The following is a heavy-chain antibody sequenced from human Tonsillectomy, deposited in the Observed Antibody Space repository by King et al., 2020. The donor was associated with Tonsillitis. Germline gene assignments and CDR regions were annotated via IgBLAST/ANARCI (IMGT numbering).Heavy chain of an antibody. CDR2: IAHDGNNE. V-gene: IGHV3-30*01. J-gene: IGHJ4*02. CDR3: ARDLWELTRGFDY. Sequence: VQLVESGGGVVQPGRSLRLSCTASGFTFSSYAMHWVRQAPGKGLEWVAVIAHDGNNEYYADSVKGRFTISRDNSKNTLYLQMNSLRAEDTAVYYCARDLWELTRGFDYWGQGTLVTVSS. D-gene: IGHD1-26*01. CDR1: GFTFSSYA.